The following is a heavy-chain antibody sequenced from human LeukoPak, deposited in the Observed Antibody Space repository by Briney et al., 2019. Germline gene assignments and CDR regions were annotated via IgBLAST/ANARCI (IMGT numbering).Heavy chain of an antibody. J-gene: IGHJ3*02. Sequence: KPSETLSLTCTVSGGSISSSSYYWGWIRQPPGKGLEWIGSIYYSGSTYYNPSLKSRVTISVDTSKNQFSLKLSSVTAADTAVYYCARVEYYDSSGYSTDAFAIWGQGTMVTVSS. CDR2: IYYSGST. D-gene: IGHD3-22*01. CDR1: GGSISSSSYY. CDR3: ARVEYYDSSGYSTDAFAI. V-gene: IGHV4-39*07.